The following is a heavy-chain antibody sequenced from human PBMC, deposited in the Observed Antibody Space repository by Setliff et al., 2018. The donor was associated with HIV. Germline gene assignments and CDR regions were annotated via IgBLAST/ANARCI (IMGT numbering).Heavy chain of an antibody. J-gene: IGHJ3*02. CDR3: ARVQMAYVTNAFDI. CDR1: GGSISTYY. CDR2: IYFTGSS. D-gene: IGHD2-21*02. V-gene: IGHV4-59*01. Sequence: SETLSLTCTVSGGSISTYYWSWIRQPPGKGLEWIGSIYFTGSSDNNPSLKSRVTLSVDTSKHQFSLKLSSVTAADTAVYYCARVQMAYVTNAFDIWGQGTTVTVSS.